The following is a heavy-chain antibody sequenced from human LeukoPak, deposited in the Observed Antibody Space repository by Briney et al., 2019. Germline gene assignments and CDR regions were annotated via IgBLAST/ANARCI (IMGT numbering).Heavy chain of an antibody. CDR1: GGTFSSYA. D-gene: IGHD3-22*01. Sequence: SVKVSCKASGGTFSSYAISWVRQAPGQGLEWMGGIIPIFGTANYAQKFQGRVTITADESTSTAYMELSSLRSEDTAVYYCARVVEDPYYYDSSGYYWYFDYWGQGTLVTVSS. CDR3: ARVVEDPYYYDSSGYYWYFDY. J-gene: IGHJ4*02. V-gene: IGHV1-69*13. CDR2: IIPIFGTA.